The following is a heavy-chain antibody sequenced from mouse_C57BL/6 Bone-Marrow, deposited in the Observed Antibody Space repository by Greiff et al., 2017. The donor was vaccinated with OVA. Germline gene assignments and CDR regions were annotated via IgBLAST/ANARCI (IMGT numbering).Heavy chain of an antibody. Sequence: EVQLQESGPGLVKPSQSLSLTCSVTGYSITSGYYWNWIRQFPGNKLEWMGYISYDGSNNYNPSLKNRISITRDTSKNQFFLKLNSVTTEDTATYYCARDSYYGSRFRYWYFDVWGTGTTVTVSS. D-gene: IGHD1-1*01. CDR2: ISYDGSN. CDR1: GYSITSGYY. V-gene: IGHV3-6*01. J-gene: IGHJ1*03. CDR3: ARDSYYGSRFRYWYFDV.